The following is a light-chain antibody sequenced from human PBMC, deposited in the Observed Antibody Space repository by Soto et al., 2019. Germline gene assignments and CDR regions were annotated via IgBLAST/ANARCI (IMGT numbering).Light chain of an antibody. V-gene: IGKV1-39*01. CDR2: AAS. Sequence: IQMTQSPSSLSASVGDRVTINCRASQGIRSELGWYQQKPGKAPNLLIYAASTLQSGVPSRFSGSGSGTDFTLTIRSLQPEDFVTYYCQQSFRSPITFGGGTKVDIK. CDR1: QGIRSE. CDR3: QQSFRSPIT. J-gene: IGKJ4*01.